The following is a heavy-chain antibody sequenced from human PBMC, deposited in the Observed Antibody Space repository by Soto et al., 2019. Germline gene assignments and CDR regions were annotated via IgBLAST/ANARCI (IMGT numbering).Heavy chain of an antibody. CDR1: GFTFSTYG. J-gene: IGHJ6*02. Sequence: QVQLVESGGGVVQPGRSLRLSCTASGFTFSTYGMHWVRQAPGKGLEWVTVIWYDGSNKYYADSVKGRFTISRANSKNTLYLQMNSLRADDTAVYYCARGGGSGSSFVGYYYYTLDVWGQGTTVTVSS. D-gene: IGHD1-26*01. CDR3: ARGGGSGSSFVGYYYYTLDV. V-gene: IGHV3-33*01. CDR2: IWYDGSNK.